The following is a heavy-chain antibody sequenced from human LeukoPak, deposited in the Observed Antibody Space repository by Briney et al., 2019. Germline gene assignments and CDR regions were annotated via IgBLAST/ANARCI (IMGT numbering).Heavy chain of an antibody. D-gene: IGHD3-16*02. J-gene: IGHJ4*02. CDR2: INHSGST. CDR1: GGSFSGYY. CDR3: ARRGTYYDYVWGSYRYHFDY. V-gene: IGHV4-34*01. Sequence: SETLSLTCAVYGGSFSGYYWSWIRQPPGKGLEWIGEINHSGSTNYNPSLKSRVTISVDTSKNQFSLKLSSVTAADTAVYYCARRGTYYDYVWGSYRYHFDYWGQGTLVTVSS.